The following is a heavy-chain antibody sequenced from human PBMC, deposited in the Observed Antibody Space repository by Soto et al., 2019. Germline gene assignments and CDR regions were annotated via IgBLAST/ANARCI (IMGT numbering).Heavy chain of an antibody. CDR2: IYHSGST. V-gene: IGHV4-4*02. Sequence: SETLSLTCAVSSGSISSSNWWSWVRQPPGKGLEWIGEIYHSGSTNYNPSLKSRVTISVDKSKNQFSLKLSSVTAADTAVYHCARSYYDFWSGYFQGYYYYYYMDVWGKGTTVTVSS. D-gene: IGHD3-3*01. CDR3: ARSYYDFWSGYFQGYYYYYYMDV. CDR1: SGSISSSNW. J-gene: IGHJ6*03.